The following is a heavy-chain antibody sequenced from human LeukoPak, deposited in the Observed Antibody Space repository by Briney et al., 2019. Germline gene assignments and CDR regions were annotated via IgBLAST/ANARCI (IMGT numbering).Heavy chain of an antibody. V-gene: IGHV1-69*06. J-gene: IGHJ6*04. CDR2: IIPIFGTA. CDR3: ARDGGRTMVRGVTRRGMDV. CDR1: GGTFSSYA. Sequence: SVKVSCKASGGTFSSYAISWVRQAPGQGLEWMGGIIPIFGTANYAQKFQGRVTITADKSTSTAYMELSSLRSEDTAVYYCARDGGRTMVRGVTRRGMDVWGKGTTVAVSS. D-gene: IGHD3-10*01.